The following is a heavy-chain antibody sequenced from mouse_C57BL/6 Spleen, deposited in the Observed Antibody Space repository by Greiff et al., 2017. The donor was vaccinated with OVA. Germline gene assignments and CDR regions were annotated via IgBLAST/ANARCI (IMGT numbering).Heavy chain of an antibody. J-gene: IGHJ2*01. Sequence: QVQLQQPGAELVKPGASVKLSCKASGYTFTSYWMQWVKQRPGQGLEWIGGIDPSDSYTNYNQKFKGKATLTVDTSSSTAYMQLSSLTSEDSAVYYCARNDGSSLDYFDYGGQGTTLTVSS. CDR2: IDPSDSYT. CDR3: ARNDGSSLDYFDY. CDR1: GYTFTSYW. D-gene: IGHD1-1*01. V-gene: IGHV1-50*01.